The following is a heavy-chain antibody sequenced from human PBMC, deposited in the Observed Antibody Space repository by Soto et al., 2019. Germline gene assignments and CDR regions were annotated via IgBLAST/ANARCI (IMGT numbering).Heavy chain of an antibody. D-gene: IGHD3-10*01. J-gene: IGHJ6*02. CDR1: GDSVSSNSAA. CDR2: TYYKSKWNN. V-gene: IGHV6-1*01. Sequence: SQTLTLTCAISGDSVSSNSAAWKWIRQSPSRGLEWLGRTYYKSKWNNDYSLSVKSRITITPYTSKNQFSLHLYSVTPEDMAVYYCTGITWFRGMDVWCQGTPVSVSS. CDR3: TGITWFRGMDV.